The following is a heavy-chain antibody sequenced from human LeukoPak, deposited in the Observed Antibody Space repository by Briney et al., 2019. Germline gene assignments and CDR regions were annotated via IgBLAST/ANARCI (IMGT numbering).Heavy chain of an antibody. CDR1: GGTFSSYA. CDR3: ARDLREATAMANYFDY. D-gene: IGHD5-18*01. CDR2: IIPIFGTA. J-gene: IGHJ4*02. V-gene: IGHV1-69*06. Sequence: SVKVSCKASGGTFSSYAISWVRQAPGQGLEWMGGIIPIFGTANYAQKFQGRVTITADKSTGTAYTELSSLRSEDTAVYYCARDLREATAMANYFDYWGQGTLVTVSS.